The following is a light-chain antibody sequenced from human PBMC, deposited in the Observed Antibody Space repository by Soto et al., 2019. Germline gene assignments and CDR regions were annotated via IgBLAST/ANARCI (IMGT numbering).Light chain of an antibody. J-gene: IGKJ2*01. CDR1: QDISNY. V-gene: IGKV1-16*01. CDR2: SVS. CDR3: QQFSDYPHT. Sequence: DIPMTQSPSSLSASVGDRVTITCRASQDISNYLAWFQQKQGKAPKSLIYSVSSLQSGVPSRFSGSGSGTDFTLTISSLQPEDFATYYCQQFSDYPHTFGQGTKLEIK.